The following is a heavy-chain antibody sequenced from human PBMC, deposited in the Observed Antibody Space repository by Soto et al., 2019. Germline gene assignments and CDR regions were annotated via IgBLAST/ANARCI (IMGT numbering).Heavy chain of an antibody. CDR3: ARDGHGMDV. CDR1: GGSVSTGSYD. Sequence: QVQLQESGPGLVRPSETLSLTCTVSGGSVSTGSYDWSWIRQPPGKGLEWIGNIFFTGSAHYNPSLRNRVTMSVDTSKDQFSLTLTSVTAADTAVYYCARDGHGMDVWGQVTTVTVSS. CDR2: IFFTGSA. J-gene: IGHJ6*02. V-gene: IGHV4-61*01.